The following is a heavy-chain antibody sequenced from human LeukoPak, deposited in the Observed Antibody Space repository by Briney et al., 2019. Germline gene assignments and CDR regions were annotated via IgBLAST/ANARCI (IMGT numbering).Heavy chain of an antibody. CDR1: GFTFSSYA. CDR3: AKAVVGIWYYFDY. V-gene: IGHV3-23*01. J-gene: IGHJ4*02. Sequence: PGGSLRLSCAASGFTFSSYAMRWVRQAPGKGLEWVSVISGSGGSTYYADSVKGRFTISRDNSKNTLYLQMNSLRAEDTAVYYCAKAVVGIWYYFDYWGQGTLVTVSS. D-gene: IGHD6-19*01. CDR2: ISGSGGST.